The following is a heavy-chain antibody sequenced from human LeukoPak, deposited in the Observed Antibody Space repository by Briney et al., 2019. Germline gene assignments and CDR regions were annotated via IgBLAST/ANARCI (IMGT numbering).Heavy chain of an antibody. J-gene: IGHJ6*03. V-gene: IGHV1-24*01. CDR3: ATGYSYGYGLWYYYYMDV. CDR1: GYTLTELS. CDR2: FDPEDGET. D-gene: IGHD5-18*01. Sequence: ASVKVSCKVSGYTLTELSMHWVRQAPGKGLEWMGGFDPEDGETIYAQKFQGRVTMTEDTSTDTAYMELSSLRSEDTAVYYCATGYSYGYGLWYYYYMDVWGKGTTVTVSS.